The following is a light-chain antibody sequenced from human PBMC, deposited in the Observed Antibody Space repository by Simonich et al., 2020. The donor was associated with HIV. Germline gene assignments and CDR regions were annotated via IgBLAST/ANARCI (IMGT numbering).Light chain of an antibody. CDR3: QQYNNWPYT. CDR2: GAS. V-gene: IGKV3-15*01. CDR1: QSVSIN. Sequence: EIVMTQSPATLSVSPGERATLFCSASQSVSINLAWYQHKPGQAPRLLIYGASTRATGIPARFSGSGSGTEFTLTISNMQSEHFAVYYCQQYNNWPYTFGQGTKVEIK. J-gene: IGKJ2*01.